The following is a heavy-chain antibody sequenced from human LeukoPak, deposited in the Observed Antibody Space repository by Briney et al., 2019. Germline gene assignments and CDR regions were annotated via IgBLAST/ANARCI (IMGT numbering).Heavy chain of an antibody. Sequence: SETLSLTCTVSGGSISSYSWSWIRQPPGRGLEWIGYIYYSGSTNYNPSLKSRVTISVDTSKNQFSLKLSSVTAADTAVYYCARMIRGGTYDYYYYYMDVWGKGTTVTISS. CDR3: ARMIRGGTYDYYYYYMDV. CDR2: IYYSGST. D-gene: IGHD3-10*01. V-gene: IGHV4-59*08. CDR1: GGSISSYS. J-gene: IGHJ6*03.